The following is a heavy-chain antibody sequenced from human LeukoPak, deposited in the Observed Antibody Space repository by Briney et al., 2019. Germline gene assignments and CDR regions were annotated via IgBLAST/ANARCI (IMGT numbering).Heavy chain of an antibody. CDR2: ISSDGSNK. CDR1: AFTFSSYG. J-gene: IGHJ4*02. D-gene: IGHD6-13*01. Sequence: GKSLRLSCAASAFTFSSYGMHWVRQAPGKGLEWVAVISSDGSNKYYADFVKGRFTISRDNSKNTLYLQMDSLRAEDTAVYFCAKGHSKSWYYFDYWGQGSLVTVSS. V-gene: IGHV3-30*18. CDR3: AKGHSKSWYYFDY.